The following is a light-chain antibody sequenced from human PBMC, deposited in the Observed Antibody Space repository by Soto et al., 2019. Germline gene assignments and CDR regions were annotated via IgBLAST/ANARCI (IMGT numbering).Light chain of an antibody. CDR2: AAS. Sequence: AIRMTQSPSSFSASTGDRVTITCRASQVMSSYLAWYQQKPGKAPKLLIYAASTLQSGVPSRFSGSGSGTDFTLTISCLQSEDFATYYCQQYYSYPHTFGQGTKVEIK. J-gene: IGKJ1*01. CDR3: QQYYSYPHT. CDR1: QVMSSY. V-gene: IGKV1-8*01.